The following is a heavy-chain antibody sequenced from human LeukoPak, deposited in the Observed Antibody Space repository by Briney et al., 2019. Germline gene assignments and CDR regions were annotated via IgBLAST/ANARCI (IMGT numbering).Heavy chain of an antibody. V-gene: IGHV4-59*01. J-gene: IGHJ4*02. Sequence: SETLSLTCTVSGGSISSYYWSWIRQPPGKGLEWIGYIYYSGSTNYNPSLESRVTISVDTSKNQFSLKLSSVTAADTAVYYCARDFRYIFDYWGQGTLVTVSS. CDR3: ARDFRYIFDY. D-gene: IGHD1-20*01. CDR2: IYYSGST. CDR1: GGSISSYY.